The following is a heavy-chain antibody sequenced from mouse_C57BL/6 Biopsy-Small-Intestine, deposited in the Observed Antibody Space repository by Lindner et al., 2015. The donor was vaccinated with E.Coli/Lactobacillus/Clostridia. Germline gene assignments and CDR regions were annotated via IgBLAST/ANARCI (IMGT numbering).Heavy chain of an antibody. CDR3: ARQEGPWFAY. Sequence: LQESGPELVKPGASVKISCKASGYSFTGYYMNWVKQSPEKSLEWIGEINPSTGGTTYNQKFKAKATLTVDKSSSTAYMQLKSLTSEDSAVYYCARQEGPWFAYWGQGTLVTVSA. V-gene: IGHV1-42*01. J-gene: IGHJ3*01. CDR1: GYSFTGYY. CDR2: INPSTGGT. D-gene: IGHD3-3*01.